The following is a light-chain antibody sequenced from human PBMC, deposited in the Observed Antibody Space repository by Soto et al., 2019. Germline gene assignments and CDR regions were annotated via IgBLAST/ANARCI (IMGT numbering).Light chain of an antibody. Sequence: EIVLTQSPATLSVSPWERATLSCRASQSVNRSYLAWYQQKPGQAPRLLIYGASSRATGIPDRFSGSGSGTDFTLTISGLDPEDFAVYYCQQYDNSPITFGQGTRLEIK. J-gene: IGKJ5*01. CDR2: GAS. V-gene: IGKV3-20*01. CDR3: QQYDNSPIT. CDR1: QSVNRSY.